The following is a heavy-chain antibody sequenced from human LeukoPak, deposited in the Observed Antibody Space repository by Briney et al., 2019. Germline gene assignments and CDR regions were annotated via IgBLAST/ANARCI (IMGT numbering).Heavy chain of an antibody. CDR2: IYTSGST. CDR3: AREVEDTAMVWGYYYYMDV. D-gene: IGHD5-18*01. J-gene: IGHJ6*03. V-gene: IGHV4-4*07. CDR1: GGSINSDY. Sequence: PSETLSLTCTVSGGSINSDYWSWIRQPAGKGLEWIGRIYTSGSTNYNPSLKSRVTISVDTSKNQFSLKLSSVTAADTAVYYCAREVEDTAMVWGYYYYMDVWGKGTTVTVSS.